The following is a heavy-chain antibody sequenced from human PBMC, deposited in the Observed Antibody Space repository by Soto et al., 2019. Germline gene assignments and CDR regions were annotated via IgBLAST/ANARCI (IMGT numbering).Heavy chain of an antibody. CDR3: ARGGFSGSYFAY. CDR2: IVPISGTA. D-gene: IGHD5-12*01. CDR1: GGTLSSSP. Sequence: QAQLVQSGAEVKKPGSSVRVSCQASGGTLSSSPVISWVRQAPGQGLEWMGGIVPISGTANYAQMFQGRVTITSYESTNTLYMDLRILRSEDTAVYYCARGGFSGSYFAYWGQGTLVTVSS. V-gene: IGHV1-69*01. J-gene: IGHJ4*02.